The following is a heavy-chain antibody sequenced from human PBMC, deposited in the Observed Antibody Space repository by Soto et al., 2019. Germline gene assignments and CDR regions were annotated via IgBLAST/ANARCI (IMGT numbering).Heavy chain of an antibody. CDR2: ISYDGSDK. D-gene: IGHD1-26*01. CDR3: AKGSYPGIYSDFDY. V-gene: IGHV3-30*04. Sequence: LRLSCAASGFTFSAYAMHWVRQAPGKGLEWVAIISYDGSDKSYADSVKGRFTISKDNSENTLYLQMNSLRAEDTAVYYCAKGSYPGIYSDFDYWGQGALVTVSS. J-gene: IGHJ4*02. CDR1: GFTFSAYA.